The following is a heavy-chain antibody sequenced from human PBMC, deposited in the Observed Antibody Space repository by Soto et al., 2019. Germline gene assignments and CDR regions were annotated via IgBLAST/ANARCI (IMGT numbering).Heavy chain of an antibody. CDR1: GVTCSSYG. V-gene: IGHV3-21*01. CDR3: ARDYYYDSGACDY. D-gene: IGHD3-22*01. CDR2: ISSSSSYI. Sequence: GGSLRLSCASSGVTCSSYGMHLVRQAPGKGLEWVSSISSSSSYIYYADSVKGRFTISRDNAKNSLYLQMNSLRAEDTAVYYCARDYYYDSGACDYWGQGTLVTVSS. J-gene: IGHJ4*02.